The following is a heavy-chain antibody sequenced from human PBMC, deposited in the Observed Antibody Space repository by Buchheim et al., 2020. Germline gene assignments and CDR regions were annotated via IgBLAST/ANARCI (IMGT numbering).Heavy chain of an antibody. D-gene: IGHD4-17*01. CDR2: IIPPFGTA. Sequence: QVQLVQSGAEVKKPGSSVKVSCTASGGTFSSHAFTWVRQAPGQGLEWMGGIIPPFGTANYAQKFQGRVKITADKSTSTAYMELNILRSEDTAVYYCASPNPWFGDYMLGRYYFDFWGQGTL. CDR1: GGTFSSHA. J-gene: IGHJ4*02. V-gene: IGHV1-69*06. CDR3: ASPNPWFGDYMLGRYYFDF.